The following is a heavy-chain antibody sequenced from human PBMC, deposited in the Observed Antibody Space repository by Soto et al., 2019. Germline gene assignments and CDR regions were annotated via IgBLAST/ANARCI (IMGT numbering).Heavy chain of an antibody. CDR3: ARNGVNYYGMDV. CDR2: IYYSGST. CDR1: GYSITNGYY. Sequence: PSETLSLTCAVSGYSITNGYYWSWIRQPPGKGLEWIGYIYYSGSTNYNPSLKSRVTISVDTSKNQFSLKLSSVTAADTAVYYCARNGVNYYGMDVWGQGTTVTVSS. V-gene: IGHV4-61*01. D-gene: IGHD2-21*01. J-gene: IGHJ6*02.